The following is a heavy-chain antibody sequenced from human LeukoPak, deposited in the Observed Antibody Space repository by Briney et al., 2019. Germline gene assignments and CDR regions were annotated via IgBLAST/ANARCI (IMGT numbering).Heavy chain of an antibody. J-gene: IGHJ5*02. CDR3: AKDRYSSHTRTNWFDP. CDR1: GFTFDDYP. V-gene: IGHV3-43*02. CDR2: ISGDGGST. Sequence: GGSLRLSCAASGFTFDDYPMHWVRQAPGKGLEWVSLISGDGGSTYYADSVKGRFTISRDNSKNSLYLQMNSLRTEDTALYYCAKDRYSSHTRTNWFDPWGQGTLVTVSS. D-gene: IGHD6-19*01.